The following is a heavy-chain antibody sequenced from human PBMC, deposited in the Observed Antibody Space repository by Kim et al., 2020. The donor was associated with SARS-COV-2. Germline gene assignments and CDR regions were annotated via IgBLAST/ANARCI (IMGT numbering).Heavy chain of an antibody. J-gene: IGHJ2*01. V-gene: IGHV3-23*01. D-gene: IGHD3-10*01. CDR2: ISGSGGST. CDR3: AKGPTFPYYYGSGSYYTHYWYFDL. Sequence: GGSLRLSCAASGFTFSSYAMSWVRQTPGKGLEWVSAISGSGGSTYYADSVKGRFTISRDNSKNTLYLQMNSLRAEDTAVYYCAKGPTFPYYYGSGSYYTHYWYFDLWGRGTLVTVSS. CDR1: GFTFSSYA.